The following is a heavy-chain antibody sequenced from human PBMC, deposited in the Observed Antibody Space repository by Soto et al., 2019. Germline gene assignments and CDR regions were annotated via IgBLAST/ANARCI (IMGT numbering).Heavy chain of an antibody. CDR3: ARFKVFGVVIRDYYYGRDV. CDR1: GGSFSGYY. CDR2: INHSGST. J-gene: IGHJ6*02. Sequence: ALTCAVYGGSFSGYYWSWIRQPPGKGLEWIGEINHSGSTNYNPSLKSRVTISVDTSKNQFSLKLSSVTAADTAVYYCARFKVFGVVIRDYYYGRDVWGQGSTVNCSS. V-gene: IGHV4-34*01. D-gene: IGHD3-3*01.